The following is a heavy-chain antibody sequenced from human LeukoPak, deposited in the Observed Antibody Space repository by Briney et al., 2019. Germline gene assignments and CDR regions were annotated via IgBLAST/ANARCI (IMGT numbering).Heavy chain of an antibody. CDR2: ISAYNGNT. CDR1: GYTFTSYG. J-gene: IGHJ4*02. V-gene: IGHV1-18*01. CDR3: ARVSGVEQQLEVVDY. D-gene: IGHD6-13*01. Sequence: ASVKVSCKASGYTFTSYGISWVRQAPGQGLEGMGWISAYNGNTNYAQKLQGRGTMTTDTSTSTAYMELRSLRSDDTAVYDCARVSGVEQQLEVVDYWGQGTLVTVSS.